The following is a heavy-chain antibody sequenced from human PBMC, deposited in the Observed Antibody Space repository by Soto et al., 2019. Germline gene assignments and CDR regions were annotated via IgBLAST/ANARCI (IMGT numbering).Heavy chain of an antibody. CDR1: GFTFSSYW. J-gene: IGHJ4*02. V-gene: IGHV3-74*01. Sequence: GGSLRLSCAASGFTFSSYWMHWVRQAPGKGLVWVSRINSDGSSSSYADSVKGRFTISRDNAKNTLYLQMNSLRAEDSAVYYCARYMVAATDESSGYDYWGQGTLVTVSS. D-gene: IGHD2-15*01. CDR3: ARYMVAATDESSGYDY. CDR2: INSDGSSS.